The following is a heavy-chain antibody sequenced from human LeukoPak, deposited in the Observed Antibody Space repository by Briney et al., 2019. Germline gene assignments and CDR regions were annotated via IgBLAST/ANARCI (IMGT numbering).Heavy chain of an antibody. D-gene: IGHD3-10*01. CDR1: GYTFTSYA. Sequence: ASVKVSCKASGYTFTSYAMHWVRQAPGQRLEWMGWINAGNGNTKYSQKFQGRVAITRDTSAGTAYMELSSLRSEDTAVYYCARELLWFGELFWDRYYFDYWGQGTLVTVSS. J-gene: IGHJ4*02. CDR2: INAGNGNT. CDR3: ARELLWFGELFWDRYYFDY. V-gene: IGHV1-3*01.